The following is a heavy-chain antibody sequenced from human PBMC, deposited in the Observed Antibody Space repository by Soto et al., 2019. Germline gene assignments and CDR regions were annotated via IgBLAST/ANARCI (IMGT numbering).Heavy chain of an antibody. CDR1: GFTFSSYE. CDR2: ISNSGSSI. CDR3: ARRHYHDFSAYDAFDI. D-gene: IGHD3-22*01. Sequence: GGSLRLSCGASGFTFSSYEMNWVRQAPGKGLEWVSYISNSGSSIYYADSVKGRFTISRDNAENSLYLQMNSLRAEDTAVYYCARRHYHDFSAYDAFDIWGQGTMVTVSS. J-gene: IGHJ3*02. V-gene: IGHV3-48*03.